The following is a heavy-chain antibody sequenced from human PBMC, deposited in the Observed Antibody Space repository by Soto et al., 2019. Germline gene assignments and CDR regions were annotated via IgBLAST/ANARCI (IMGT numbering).Heavy chain of an antibody. D-gene: IGHD2-15*01. CDR2: IHPSGDT. V-gene: IGHV1-46*01. CDR1: GYKFTTYF. CDR3: VRGYCTTSPCSGDFQF. J-gene: IGHJ1*01. Sequence: ASVKVSFKASGYKFTTYFIHWARQAPGQGLEWMGMIHPSGDTGYAQKFRGRVTMTIDTSTTTAYMELRNLTSEDTAVYFSVRGYCTTSPCSGDFQFWGQGTLVTVSS.